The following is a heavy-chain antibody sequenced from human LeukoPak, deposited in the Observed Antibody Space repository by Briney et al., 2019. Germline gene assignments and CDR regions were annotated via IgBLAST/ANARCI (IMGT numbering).Heavy chain of an antibody. D-gene: IGHD3-16*01. CDR1: GFTFSSNW. V-gene: IGHV3-74*01. Sequence: GGSLRLSCVASGFTFSSNWMHWVRQAPGKGLEWVSGIQRDGTSPTYADSVKGRFIISRDNAKGSVYLQMNILRAEDTAVYYCSRGHYGPDYWGQGTLVTVSS. J-gene: IGHJ4*02. CDR3: SRGHYGPDY. CDR2: IQRDGTSP.